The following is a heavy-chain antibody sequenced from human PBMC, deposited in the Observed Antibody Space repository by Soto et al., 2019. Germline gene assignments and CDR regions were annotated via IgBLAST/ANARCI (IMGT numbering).Heavy chain of an antibody. V-gene: IGHV4-39*01. J-gene: IGHJ4*02. CDR1: GDSISSSSNYY. CDR3: ATFEIYGSGSHSEPCHFDY. Sequence: SETLSLTCTVSGDSISSSSNYYWGWIRQPPGKGLEWIGSIYFSGRAYYSPSLKSRVTISVDTSKNQFSLTLNSVTAADTAVYYCATFEIYGSGSHSEPCHFDYWGQGTLVTVSS. CDR2: IYFSGRA. D-gene: IGHD3-10*01.